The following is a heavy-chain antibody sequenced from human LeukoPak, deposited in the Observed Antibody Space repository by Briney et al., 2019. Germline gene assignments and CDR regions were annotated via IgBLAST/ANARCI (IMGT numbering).Heavy chain of an antibody. Sequence: GASVKVSCKASGYTFTSYYMHWVRQAPGQGLEWMGIINPSGGSTSYAQKFQGRVTMTRDMSTSTVYIELSSLRSEDTAVYYCAIDLGTTWNIYYYYYMDVWGKGTTVTVSS. CDR2: INPSGGST. V-gene: IGHV1-46*01. CDR3: AIDLGTTWNIYYYYYMDV. CDR1: GYTFTSYY. D-gene: IGHD3-16*01. J-gene: IGHJ6*03.